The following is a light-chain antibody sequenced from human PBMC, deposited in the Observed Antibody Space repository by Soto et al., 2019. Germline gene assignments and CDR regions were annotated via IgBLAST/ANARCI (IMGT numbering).Light chain of an antibody. CDR3: QAWDSRTVV. CDR1: KLGDKY. CDR2: QDS. J-gene: IGLJ2*01. V-gene: IGLV3-1*01. Sequence: SYELTQPPSVSVSPGQTASITCSGDKLGDKYACWYQQKPGQSPVLVIYQDSKRPSGIPERLSGSNSGNTATLTISGTQAMDEADYFCQAWDSRTVVFGVGTKVTVL.